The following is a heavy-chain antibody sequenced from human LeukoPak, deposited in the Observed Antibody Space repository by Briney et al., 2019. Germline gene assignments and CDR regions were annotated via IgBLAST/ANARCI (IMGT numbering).Heavy chain of an antibody. D-gene: IGHD1-26*01. J-gene: IGHJ4*02. CDR3: ARGVNSGYFDY. Sequence: PSETLSLTCTVSGGSISSYYWSWIRQPPGKGLEWIGYIYYSGSTNYSPSLKSRVTISLDTSENQFSLKLSSVTAADTAVYYCARGVNSGYFDYCGQGTLVTVSS. V-gene: IGHV4-59*01. CDR1: GGSISSYY. CDR2: IYYSGST.